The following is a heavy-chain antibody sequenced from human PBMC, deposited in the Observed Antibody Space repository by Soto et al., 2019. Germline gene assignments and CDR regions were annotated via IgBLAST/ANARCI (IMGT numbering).Heavy chain of an antibody. J-gene: IGHJ6*02. V-gene: IGHV3-48*03. CDR3: ARTRRTFDFYGMDV. Sequence: PGGSLRLSCAGSGFAFSSYEMTWVRQAPGKGLAWVSGNDKYGTKIYYADSVKGRFTRSRDNARNSLFLQMHSLRAVVTAPQYCARTRRTFDFYGMDVVGQGATVTVSS. D-gene: IGHD3-3*01. CDR2: NDKYGTKI. CDR1: GFAFSSYE.